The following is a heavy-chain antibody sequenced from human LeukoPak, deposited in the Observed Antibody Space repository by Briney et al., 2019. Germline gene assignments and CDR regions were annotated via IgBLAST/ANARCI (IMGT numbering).Heavy chain of an antibody. J-gene: IGHJ4*02. CDR2: ISWNSGSI. V-gene: IGHV3-9*03. CDR1: GFTFDDYA. CDR3: AKVADSSGYHYFDY. Sequence: GGSLRLSCAASGFTFDDYAMHWVRQAPGKGLEWVSGISWNSGSISYADSVKGRFTISRDNAKNSLYLQMNSLRAEDMALYYCAKVADSSGYHYFDYWGQGTLVTVSS. D-gene: IGHD3-22*01.